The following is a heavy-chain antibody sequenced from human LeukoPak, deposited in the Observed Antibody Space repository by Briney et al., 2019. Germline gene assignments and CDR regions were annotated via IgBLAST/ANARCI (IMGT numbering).Heavy chain of an antibody. J-gene: IGHJ6*02. CDR1: GFTFSNYW. Sequence: GGSLRLSCAASGFTFSNYWMSWVRQTPGKGLEWVANIKEDGSDKYYVDSLKGRFTISRDNAKNSLYLQMNSLTTEDTAVYHCSRGPTQQWLYSGTDVWGQGTTVIVSS. V-gene: IGHV3-7*03. CDR3: SRGPTQQWLYSGTDV. CDR2: IKEDGSDK. D-gene: IGHD5-18*01.